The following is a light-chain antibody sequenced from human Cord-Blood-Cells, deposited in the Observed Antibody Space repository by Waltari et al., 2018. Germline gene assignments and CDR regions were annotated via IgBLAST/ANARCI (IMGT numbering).Light chain of an antibody. CDR3: QQYNSYST. V-gene: IGKV1-5*03. CDR1: QGISNY. J-gene: IGKJ2*01. CDR2: KAS. Sequence: DIQMTQSPSSLSASVGDRVTITCRASQGISNYLAWYQQKPGKVPKLLIYKASSLESGVPSRFSGSGSGTEFTLTISSLQPDDFATYYCQQYNSYSTFGQGTKLEIK.